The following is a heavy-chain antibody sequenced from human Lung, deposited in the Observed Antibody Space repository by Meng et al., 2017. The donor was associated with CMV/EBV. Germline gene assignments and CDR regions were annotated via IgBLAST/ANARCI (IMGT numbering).Heavy chain of an antibody. J-gene: IGHJ2*01. Sequence: GGSXRLXCAASGFTVSSNYMTWVRQAPGKGLEWVSVIYSGGGTYYADSVKGRFTISRDNSKSAIYLQMNTLRAEDTAVYYCARVGWQQQHWFFDLWGRGNXV. CDR2: IYSGGGT. CDR3: ARVGWQQQHWFFDL. CDR1: GFTVSSNY. D-gene: IGHD4-23*01. V-gene: IGHV3-53*01.